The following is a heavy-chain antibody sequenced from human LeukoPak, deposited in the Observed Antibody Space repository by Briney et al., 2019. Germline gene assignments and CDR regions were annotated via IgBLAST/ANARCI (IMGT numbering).Heavy chain of an antibody. Sequence: SETLSLTCTVSGGSISSYYWSWIRQPAGKGLEWIGRIYTSGSTNHNPSLKSRVTMSVDTSKNQFSLKLSSVTAADTAVYYCARDRSSGWYDWFDPWGQGSLVTVSS. CDR3: ARDRSSGWYDWFDP. J-gene: IGHJ5*02. D-gene: IGHD6-19*01. V-gene: IGHV4-4*07. CDR2: IYTSGST. CDR1: GGSISSYY.